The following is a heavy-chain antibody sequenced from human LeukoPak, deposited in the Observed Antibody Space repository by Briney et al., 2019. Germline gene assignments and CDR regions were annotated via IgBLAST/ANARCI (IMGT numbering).Heavy chain of an antibody. CDR2: MYSSGST. CDR1: GGSISSSSYY. D-gene: IGHD2-2*01. Sequence: SETLSLTCTVSGGSISSSSYYWAWIRQPPGKGLEWIGSMYSSGSTYYNPSLKSRVTISVDTSKNQFSLKLSSVTAADTAVYYCARGPPDCSSTSCYAFDAFDIWGQGTMVTVSS. V-gene: IGHV4-39*07. J-gene: IGHJ3*02. CDR3: ARGPPDCSSTSCYAFDAFDI.